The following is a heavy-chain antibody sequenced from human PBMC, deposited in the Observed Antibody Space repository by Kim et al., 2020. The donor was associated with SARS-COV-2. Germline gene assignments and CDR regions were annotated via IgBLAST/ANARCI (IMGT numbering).Heavy chain of an antibody. V-gene: IGHV4-31*03. Sequence: SETLSLTCTVSGGSISSGGYYWSWIRQPPGKGLEWIGYIYYSGSTYYNPSLKSRVTISVDTSKNQFSLKLSSVTAADTAVYYCARDPNVVVIAISACDTWGEGKMVTASS. D-gene: IGHD2-21*01. CDR3: ARDPNVVVIAISACDT. J-gene: IGHJ3*02. CDR2: IYYSGST. CDR1: GGSISSGGYY.